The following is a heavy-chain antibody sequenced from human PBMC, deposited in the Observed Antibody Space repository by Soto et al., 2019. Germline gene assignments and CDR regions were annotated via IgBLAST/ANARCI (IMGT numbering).Heavy chain of an antibody. CDR3: ARVKSMANSGMAA. V-gene: IGHV1-69*01. D-gene: IGHD3-10*01. J-gene: IGHJ6*02. CDR1: GGTFSSYA. CDR2: IIPIFGTA. Sequence: QVQLVQSGAEVKKPGSSVKVSCKASGGTFSSYAISWVRQAPGQGLEWMGGIIPIFGTANYAQKFQGRVTITADESTSKAYMELRTRRSEDTAVYYGARVKSMANSGMAAWGQGTTVTVPS.